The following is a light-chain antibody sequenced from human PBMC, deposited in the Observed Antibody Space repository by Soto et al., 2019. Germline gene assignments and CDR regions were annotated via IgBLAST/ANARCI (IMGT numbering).Light chain of an antibody. CDR2: DAS. CDR3: QQANDWPPT. CDR1: QAISNN. J-gene: IGKJ1*01. Sequence: RVMTQSPVTLSLSPGERVTLSCRASQAISNNLAWYHQKPGQAPRVLIFDASTRATGIPARFSGSGSGTEFTLTISSLQSEDFSVYYCQQANDWPPTFGQGTRV. V-gene: IGKV3-15*01.